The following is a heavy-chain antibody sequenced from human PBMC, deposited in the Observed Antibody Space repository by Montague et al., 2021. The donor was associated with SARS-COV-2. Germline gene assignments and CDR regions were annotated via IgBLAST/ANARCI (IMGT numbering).Heavy chain of an antibody. V-gene: IGHV4-34*01. D-gene: IGHD4-17*01. CDR3: ARGSTVTHY. Sequence: SETLSLTCAVYGGSLSGYYWSWIRQPPEKGLEWIGEINHSANTKXNPSLKSPVTISIDTSKNQFSLKMTSVTAADTATYYCARGSTVTHYWGQGTLVTVSS. CDR2: INHSANT. CDR1: GGSLSGYY. J-gene: IGHJ4*02.